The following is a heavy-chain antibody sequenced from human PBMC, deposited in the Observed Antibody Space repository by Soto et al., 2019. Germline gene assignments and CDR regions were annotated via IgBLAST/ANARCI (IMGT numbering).Heavy chain of an antibody. V-gene: IGHV1-69*01. CDR2: IIPIFGTA. D-gene: IGHD3-10*01. Sequence: QVQLVQSGAEVKKPGSSVKVSCKASGCTFSSYAISWVRQAPGQGLEWMAGIIPIFGTANYAQKFQGRLTITADESTSTAYMELSSLRSEDTAVYYCARVICRATDYGSGSYHRAEYFDFWGQGTLVTVSS. J-gene: IGHJ4*02. CDR3: ARVICRATDYGSGSYHRAEYFDF. CDR1: GCTFSSYA.